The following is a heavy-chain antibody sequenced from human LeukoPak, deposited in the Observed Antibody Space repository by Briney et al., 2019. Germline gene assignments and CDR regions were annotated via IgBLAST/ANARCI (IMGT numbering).Heavy chain of an antibody. CDR3: TRLGGGYGELDN. Sequence: GGSLKLSCAAPGFTFSGSAMHWVRQASGKGLEWVGHIRSKANSYATAYAASVRGRFTISRDDSKNTAYLQMSSLKTEGTAVYYCTRLGGGYGELDNWGQGTLVTVSS. D-gene: IGHD5-12*01. CDR2: IRSKANSYAT. J-gene: IGHJ4*02. CDR1: GFTFSGSA. V-gene: IGHV3-73*01.